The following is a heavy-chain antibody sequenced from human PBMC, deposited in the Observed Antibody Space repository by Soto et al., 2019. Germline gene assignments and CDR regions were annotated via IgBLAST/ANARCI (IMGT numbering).Heavy chain of an antibody. CDR1: GGSVNSGNYY. D-gene: IGHD1-1*01. CDR2: MSHSGGT. V-gene: IGHV4-34*01. CDR3: ARVERGTATTVVDAFDI. J-gene: IGHJ3*02. Sequence: QVQLQQWGAGLLKPSETLSLTCAVFGGSVNSGNYYWSWIRQPPGKGLEWIGEMSHSGGTHFNPSPRSRVTIAVHKSKTQFSLKMSSVTAAATALYYCARVERGTATTVVDAFDIWGPGTMVTVSS.